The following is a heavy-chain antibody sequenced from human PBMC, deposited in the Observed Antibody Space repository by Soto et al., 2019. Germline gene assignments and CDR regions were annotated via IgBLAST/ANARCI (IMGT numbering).Heavy chain of an antibody. CDR3: ARGYCSGDTCYHIDY. D-gene: IGHD2-15*01. V-gene: IGHV3-23*01. Sequence: EVQLLDSGGGSVQPGGSLRLSCAASGFTFSSFVMRWVRQAPGKGLQWVSSISGTGGSTYDADSVKGSFTISRDNSKNTLYLHMNSLSAEDTAVYFCARGYCSGDTCYHIDYWGQGTLVTVSS. J-gene: IGHJ4*02. CDR1: GFTFSSFV. CDR2: ISGTGGST.